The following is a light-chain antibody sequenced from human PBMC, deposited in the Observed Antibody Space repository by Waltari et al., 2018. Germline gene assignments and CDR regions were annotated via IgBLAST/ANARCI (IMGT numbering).Light chain of an antibody. CDR3: HQYNSWPPYT. Sequence: EIVMTQSPDTLSVSPGERATLSCRASQNIGNNLAWYQQKPCQAPRLLIYGASSTAIGIPDRFSGSGAGTEFTLTISSLQAEDFAVYLCHQYNSWPPYTFGQGTKLEIK. J-gene: IGKJ2*01. V-gene: IGKV3-15*01. CDR2: GAS. CDR1: QNIGNN.